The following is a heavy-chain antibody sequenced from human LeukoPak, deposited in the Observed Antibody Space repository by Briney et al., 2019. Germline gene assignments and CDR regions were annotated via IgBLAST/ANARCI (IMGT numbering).Heavy chain of an antibody. CDR2: IIPIFGTA. CDR3: ATDTYYYDSSGYRYFDY. CDR1: GGTFSSYA. V-gene: IGHV1-69*01. D-gene: IGHD3-22*01. J-gene: IGHJ4*02. Sequence: ASVKVSCKASGGTFSSYAISWVRQAPGQGLEWMGGIIPIFGTANYAQKFQGRVTITADESTSTAYMELSSLRSEDTAVYYCATDTYYYDSSGYRYFDYWGQGTLVTVSS.